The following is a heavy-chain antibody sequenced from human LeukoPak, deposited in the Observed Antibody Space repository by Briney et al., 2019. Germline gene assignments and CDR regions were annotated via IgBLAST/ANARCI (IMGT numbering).Heavy chain of an antibody. J-gene: IGHJ6*02. V-gene: IGHV4-59*01. CDR2: IYHSGST. CDR1: GGSIRDYY. D-gene: IGHD1-26*01. CDR3: ARDSGLRRWELSTIYNYGMDV. Sequence: SETLSLTCTVSGGSIRDYYWSWIRQPPGKQLEWIGYIYHSGSTNYNPSLKSRVTISVDTSKDQFSLKPTSVTAADTAVYFCARDSGLRRWELSTIYNYGMDVWGQGTTVTVSS.